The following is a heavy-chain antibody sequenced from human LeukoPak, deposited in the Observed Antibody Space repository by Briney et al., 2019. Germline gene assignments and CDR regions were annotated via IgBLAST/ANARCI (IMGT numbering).Heavy chain of an antibody. CDR3: TRDTTDDSSGYTIFDY. D-gene: IGHD3-22*01. J-gene: IGHJ4*02. CDR1: GDSISSGDYY. Sequence: SQTLSLTCTVSGDSISSGDYYWSWIRQPPGKGLEWIGYIYYSGSTYYNPSLKSRVTISVDTSKNQFSLKLSSVTAADTAVYYCTRDTTDDSSGYTIFDYWGQGTLVTVSS. V-gene: IGHV4-30-4*08. CDR2: IYYSGST.